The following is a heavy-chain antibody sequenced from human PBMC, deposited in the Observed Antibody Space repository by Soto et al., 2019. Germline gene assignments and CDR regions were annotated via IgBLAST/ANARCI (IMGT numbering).Heavy chain of an antibody. D-gene: IGHD1-7*01. CDR2: ISGSGGST. CDR3: AKDYSRARNSGVDY. V-gene: IGHV3-23*01. J-gene: IGHJ4*02. CDR1: GFTFSSYA. Sequence: EVQLLESGGGLVQPGGSLRLSCAASGFTFSSYAMSWVRQAPGKGLEWVSAISGSGGSTYYADSVKGRFTISRDNSKNTLYLQMNTLRAEDTAVYYCAKDYSRARNSGVDYWGQGTLVTVSS.